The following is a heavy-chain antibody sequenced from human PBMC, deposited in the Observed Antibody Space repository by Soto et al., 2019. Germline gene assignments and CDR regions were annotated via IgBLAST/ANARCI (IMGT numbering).Heavy chain of an antibody. CDR1: GFTFSNAW. V-gene: IGHV3-15*01. Sequence: EVQLVESGGGFVKPGGSLRLSCAASGFTFSNAWMSWVRQAPGKGLEWVGRIKSKNNGGTTDYAATVKGRFTISRDDSKNTLYLQLNSLRTEDTAVYYCTTDAPINWSWGQGTLVTVSS. CDR3: TTDAPINWS. J-gene: IGHJ5*02. CDR2: IKSKNNGGTT.